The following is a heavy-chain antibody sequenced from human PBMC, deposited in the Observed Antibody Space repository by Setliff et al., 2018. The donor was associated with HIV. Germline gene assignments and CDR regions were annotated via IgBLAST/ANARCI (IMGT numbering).Heavy chain of an antibody. CDR3: ARHSSAAANDAFDI. J-gene: IGHJ3*02. Sequence: SETLSLTFAVSGYSISSGYYWGWIRQPPGKGLEWIGSIYHSGSTYYNPSLKSRVTISVDTSKNQFSLKLSSVTAADTAVYYCARHSSAAANDAFDIWGQGTMVTVSS. D-gene: IGHD6-13*01. CDR2: IYHSGST. V-gene: IGHV4-38-2*01. CDR1: GYSISSGYY.